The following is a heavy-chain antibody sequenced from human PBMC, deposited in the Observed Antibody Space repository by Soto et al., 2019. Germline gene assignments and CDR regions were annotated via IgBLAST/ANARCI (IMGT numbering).Heavy chain of an antibody. D-gene: IGHD3-3*01. CDR2: ILSNDGK. J-gene: IGHJ6*03. CDR1: GFSLNNARVG. CDR3: ARMLAGNYYYYYMDV. V-gene: IGHV2-26*01. Sequence: QVTLKESGPVLVRPTETLKLTCTVSGFSLNNARVGVSWIRQPPGKALEWLAHILSNDGKSYSTSLKTRLSISKDTSKRQVVLTKTNMDPVDTATYYCARMLAGNYYYYYMDVWGNGTTVTVSS.